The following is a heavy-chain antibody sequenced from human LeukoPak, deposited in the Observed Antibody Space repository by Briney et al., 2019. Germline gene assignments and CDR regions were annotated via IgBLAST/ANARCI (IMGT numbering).Heavy chain of an antibody. J-gene: IGHJ4*02. CDR1: GGSISSSSYY. V-gene: IGHV4-39*01. Sequence: SETLSLTCTVSGGSISSSSYYWGWIRQPPGKGLEWIGSIYYSGSTYYNPSLKSRVTISVDTSKNQFSLKLSSVTAADTAVYYCARGRSRGYSGYGRFDYWGQGTLVTVSS. CDR2: IYYSGST. D-gene: IGHD5-12*01. CDR3: ARGRSRGYSGYGRFDY.